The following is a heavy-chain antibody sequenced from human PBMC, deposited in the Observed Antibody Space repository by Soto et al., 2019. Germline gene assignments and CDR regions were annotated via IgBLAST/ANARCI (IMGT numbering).Heavy chain of an antibody. CDR3: ARNLLHYYDSSGYWDYYGMDV. J-gene: IGHJ6*02. Sequence: GESLKISCKGSGYSFTSYWIGWVRQMPGKGLEWMGIIYPGDSDTRYSPSFQGQVTISADKSISTAYLQWSSLKASDTAMYYCARNLLHYYDSSGYWDYYGMDVWGQGTTVTFPS. V-gene: IGHV5-51*01. CDR1: GYSFTSYW. D-gene: IGHD3-22*01. CDR2: IYPGDSDT.